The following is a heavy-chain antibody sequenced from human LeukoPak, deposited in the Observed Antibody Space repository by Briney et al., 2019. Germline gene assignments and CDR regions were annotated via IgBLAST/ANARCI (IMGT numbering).Heavy chain of an antibody. Sequence: GGSLRPSCAASGFTFSSYGVHWVRQAPGKGLEWVAVISYDGSNKYYADSVKGRFTISRDNSKNTLYLQMNSLRAEDTAVYYCAREIAAAGTGAAFDIWGQGTMVTVSS. D-gene: IGHD6-13*01. V-gene: IGHV3-30*03. J-gene: IGHJ3*02. CDR1: GFTFSSYG. CDR3: AREIAAAGTGAAFDI. CDR2: ISYDGSNK.